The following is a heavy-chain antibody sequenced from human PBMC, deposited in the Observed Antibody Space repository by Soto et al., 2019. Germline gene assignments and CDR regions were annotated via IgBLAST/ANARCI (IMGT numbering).Heavy chain of an antibody. CDR1: GDSVSSTSAA. Sequence: SQTLSLTCAISGDSVSSTSAAWNWIRQSPSRGLEWLGRTYYRSKWYNDYAVSVKSRITINPDTSKNQFSLQLNSVTPEDTAVYYCASRYSSSWSDAFDIWGQGTMVTVSS. D-gene: IGHD6-13*01. CDR3: ASRYSSSWSDAFDI. J-gene: IGHJ3*02. CDR2: TYYRSKWYN. V-gene: IGHV6-1*01.